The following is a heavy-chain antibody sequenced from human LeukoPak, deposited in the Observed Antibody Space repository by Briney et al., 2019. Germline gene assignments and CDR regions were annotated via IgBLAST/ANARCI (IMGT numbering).Heavy chain of an antibody. CDR2: INAYNGNT. J-gene: IGHJ4*02. D-gene: IGHD3-22*01. Sequence: ASVKVSCKASGYTFTSYGISWVRQAPGQGLEWMGWINAYNGNTNYAQKLQGRVTMTTDTSTSTAYMELRSLRSDDTAVYYCARDSDVSYYDSSGYYYDYWGQGTLVTVSS. CDR1: GYTFTSYG. CDR3: ARDSDVSYYDSSGYYYDY. V-gene: IGHV1-18*01.